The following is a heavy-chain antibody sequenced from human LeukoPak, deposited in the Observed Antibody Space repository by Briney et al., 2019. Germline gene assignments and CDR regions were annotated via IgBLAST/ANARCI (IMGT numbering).Heavy chain of an antibody. CDR2: IHTSGST. CDR3: AASGYNYAPSDY. Sequence: KPSETLSLTCTVSGGSISSYYWSWIRQPPGKGLEWIGRIHTSGSTISNPSLKSRVTVSLDTSNNQVSLYLSSVTAADTAIYYCAASGYNYAPSDYWGQGTLATVSS. V-gene: IGHV4-4*07. CDR1: GGSISSYY. D-gene: IGHD5-18*01. J-gene: IGHJ4*02.